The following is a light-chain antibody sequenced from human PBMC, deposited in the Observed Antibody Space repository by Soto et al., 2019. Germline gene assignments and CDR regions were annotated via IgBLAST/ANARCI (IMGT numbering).Light chain of an antibody. CDR1: STDVGSYNR. CDR3: SSYTSSNSVV. J-gene: IGLJ2*01. V-gene: IGLV2-18*02. Sequence: QSALTQPTSVSGSPGQSVTISCTGTSTDVGSYNRVSWYQQPPGTAPKLMIYEVSYRPSGVPDRFSGSKSGNTASLTISGVQAEYEDDYYCSSYTSSNSVVFGGGTKLTVL. CDR2: EVS.